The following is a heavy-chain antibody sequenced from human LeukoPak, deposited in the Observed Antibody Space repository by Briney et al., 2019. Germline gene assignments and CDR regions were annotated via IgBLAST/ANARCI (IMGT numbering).Heavy chain of an antibody. J-gene: IGHJ5*02. CDR1: GFTFSSYA. CDR2: ISGSGGST. Sequence: PGGSLRLSCAASGFTFSSYAMSWVRQAPGKGLEWVSAISGSGGSTYYADSVKGRFTISRDNSKNTLYLQVNSLRAEDTAVYYCAKVSSPGPKDSSGWYNWFDPWGQGTLVTVSS. CDR3: AKVSSPGPKDSSGWYNWFDP. D-gene: IGHD6-19*01. V-gene: IGHV3-23*01.